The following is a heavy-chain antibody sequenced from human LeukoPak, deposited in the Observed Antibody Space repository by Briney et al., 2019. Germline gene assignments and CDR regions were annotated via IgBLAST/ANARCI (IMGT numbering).Heavy chain of an antibody. J-gene: IGHJ4*02. CDR2: ISGSNGNA. CDR3: ARDGAILPTHFNS. V-gene: IGHV1-18*01. D-gene: IGHD1-26*01. Sequence: ASVKVSCKASRFSFTNYGISWVRQAPGQGLEWMGWISGSNGNANYAQILQGRVTLTTDTSTSTVYMELRSLRSDDTAEYYCARDGAILPTHFNSWGQGTLVLVSS. CDR1: RFSFTNYG.